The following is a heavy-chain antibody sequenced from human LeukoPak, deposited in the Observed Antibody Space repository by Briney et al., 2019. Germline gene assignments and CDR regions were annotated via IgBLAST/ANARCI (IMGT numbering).Heavy chain of an antibody. CDR1: GGTFSSYA. V-gene: IGHV1-69*13. CDR2: IIPIFGTA. Sequence: SVKVSCKASGGTFSSYAISWVRQAPGQGLEWMGGIIPIFGTANYAQKFQGRVTIIADESTSTAYMELSSLRSEDTAVYYCARDYGGNSGWFDPWGQGTLVTVSS. J-gene: IGHJ5*02. CDR3: ARDYGGNSGWFDP. D-gene: IGHD4-23*01.